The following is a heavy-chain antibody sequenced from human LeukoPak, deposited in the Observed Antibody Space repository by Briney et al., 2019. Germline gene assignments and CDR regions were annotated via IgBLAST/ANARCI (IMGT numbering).Heavy chain of an antibody. V-gene: IGHV4-59*01. CDR1: GGSISSYY. J-gene: IGHJ4*02. CDR2: IYYSGST. D-gene: IGHD3-22*01. Sequence: SETLSLTCTVSGGSISSYYWSWIRQPPGKGLEWIGYIYYSGSTNYNPSLKSRVTISVDTSKNQFSLKLSSVTAADTAVYYCARVNDSRGDFDYWGQGTLVTVSS. CDR3: ARVNDSRGDFDY.